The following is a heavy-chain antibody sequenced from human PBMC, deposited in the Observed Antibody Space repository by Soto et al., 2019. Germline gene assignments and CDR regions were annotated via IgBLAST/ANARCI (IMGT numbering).Heavy chain of an antibody. D-gene: IGHD6-6*01. V-gene: IGHV3-23*01. CDR1: GCSFSSHA. J-gene: IGHJ5*02. Sequence: GRLRRLPCAASGCSFSSHAMSWVRQDKGKGLEWVSAISGSGGSTYYADSVKGRFTISRDNSKNTLYLQMDSLRAEDTAVYYCAKVGKQLGPIGWFDPWGQGTLVTVSS. CDR2: ISGSGGST. CDR3: AKVGKQLGPIGWFDP.